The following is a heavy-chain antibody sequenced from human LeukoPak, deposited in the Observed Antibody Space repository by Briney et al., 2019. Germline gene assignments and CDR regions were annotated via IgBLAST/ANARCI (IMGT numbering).Heavy chain of an antibody. V-gene: IGHV3-74*01. CDR1: GFTFSSYW. J-gene: IGHJ6*03. CDR2: INSDGSST. Sequence: PGGSLRPSCAGSGFTFSSYWMHGVRQAPGKGLVWVSRINSDGSSTTYADSVKGRFTISRDKAKNTLYLQMNSLRAEDTAVYYCARWSRWELSYNYHMDVWGKGTTVTDSS. D-gene: IGHD1-26*01. CDR3: ARWSRWELSYNYHMDV.